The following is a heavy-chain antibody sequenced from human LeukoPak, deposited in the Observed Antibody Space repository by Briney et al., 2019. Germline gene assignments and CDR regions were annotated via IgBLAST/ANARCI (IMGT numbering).Heavy chain of an antibody. CDR1: GFTFSSYS. V-gene: IGHV3-21*01. CDR3: ARDKDDGDPFDY. D-gene: IGHD4-17*01. J-gene: IGHJ4*02. CDR2: ISSSSTFI. Sequence: GGSLRLSCATSGFTFSSYSMNWDRQAPGKGLEWVSCISSSSTFIHYADSVKGRFTISRDNAKNSMYLQMNSLRAEDTAVYYCARDKDDGDPFDYWGQGTLVTVSS.